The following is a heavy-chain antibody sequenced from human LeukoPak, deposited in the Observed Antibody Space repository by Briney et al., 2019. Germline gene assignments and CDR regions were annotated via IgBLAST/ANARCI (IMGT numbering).Heavy chain of an antibody. Sequence: PGGSLGLSCAASGFTFSSYAMSWVRQAPGKGLEWVGRIKSKTDGGTTDYAAPVKGRFTISRDDSKNTLYLQMNSLKTEDTAVYYCTTDWTPTFDYWGQGTLVTVSS. V-gene: IGHV3-15*01. CDR2: IKSKTDGGTT. D-gene: IGHD3/OR15-3a*01. CDR1: GFTFSSYA. CDR3: TTDWTPTFDY. J-gene: IGHJ4*02.